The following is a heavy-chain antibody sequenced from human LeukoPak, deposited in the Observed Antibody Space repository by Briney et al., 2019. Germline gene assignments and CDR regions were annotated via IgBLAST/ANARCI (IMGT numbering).Heavy chain of an antibody. Sequence: GGSLRLSCAASGFTFSSYAMSWVRQAPGKGLEWVSAISGSGGSTYYADSVKGRFTISRDNSRNTLYLQMNSLRAEDTAVYYCAKDWQWLPVNWFDPWGQGTLVTVSS. D-gene: IGHD6-19*01. V-gene: IGHV3-23*01. CDR2: ISGSGGST. J-gene: IGHJ5*02. CDR1: GFTFSSYA. CDR3: AKDWQWLPVNWFDP.